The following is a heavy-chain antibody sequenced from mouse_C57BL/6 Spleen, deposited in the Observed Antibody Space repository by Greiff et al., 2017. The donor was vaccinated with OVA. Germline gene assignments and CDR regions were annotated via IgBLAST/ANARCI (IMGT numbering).Heavy chain of an antibody. D-gene: IGHD2-4*01. CDR1: GYTFTTYP. J-gene: IGHJ4*01. V-gene: IGHV1-47*01. Sequence: QVQLQQSGAELVKPGASVKMSCKASGYTFTTYPIEWMKQNHGKSLEWIGNFHPYNDDTKYNAQFKGKATLTVEQSSSTVYLELSRFPSDDSAVYYCARNDYVNYAMDYWGQGTSVTVSS. CDR3: ARNDYVNYAMDY. CDR2: FHPYNDDT.